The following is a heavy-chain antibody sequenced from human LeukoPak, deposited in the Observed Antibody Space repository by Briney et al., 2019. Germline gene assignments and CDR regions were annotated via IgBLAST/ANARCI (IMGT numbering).Heavy chain of an antibody. Sequence: SVKVSCKASGGTLSSYAISWVRQAPGQGLEWMGGIIPIFGTANYAQKFQGRVTITADESTSTAYMELSSLRSEDTAVYYCASTTGTTSYYYYYMDVWGKGTTVTVSS. CDR1: GGTLSSYA. CDR3: ASTTGTTSYYYYYMDV. J-gene: IGHJ6*03. D-gene: IGHD1-1*01. CDR2: IIPIFGTA. V-gene: IGHV1-69*13.